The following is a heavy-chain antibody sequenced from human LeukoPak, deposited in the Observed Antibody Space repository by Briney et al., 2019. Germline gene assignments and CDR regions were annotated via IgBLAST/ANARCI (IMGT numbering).Heavy chain of an antibody. V-gene: IGHV3-53*01. D-gene: IGHD6-19*01. CDR2: IYGGGST. CDR1: GVTVSNNF. J-gene: IGHJ6*03. CDR3: ASWPGGWSYYYYYMDV. Sequence: GGSLRLSCAASGVTVSNNFMSWVRQAPGKGLEWVSVIYGGGSTYYADSVKGRFTISRDTSKNTLYLQMNSLRAEDTAVYYCASWPGGWSYYYYYMDVWGKGATVTVSS.